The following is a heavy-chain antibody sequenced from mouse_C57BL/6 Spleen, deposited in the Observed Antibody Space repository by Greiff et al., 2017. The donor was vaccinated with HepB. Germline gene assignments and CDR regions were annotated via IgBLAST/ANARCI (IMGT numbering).Heavy chain of an antibody. Sequence: EVQLQQSGPELVKPGASVKISCKASGYTFTDYYMNWVKQSHGKSLEWIGDINPDNGGTSYNKKFKGKATLTVDKSSSTANIELRSLTTEDSAVSYCSRSAGSSAYAMGYWGQGTTVTVSS. V-gene: IGHV1-26*01. J-gene: IGHJ4*01. D-gene: IGHD1-1*01. CDR2: INPDNGGT. CDR1: GYTFTDYY. CDR3: SRSAGSSAYAMGY.